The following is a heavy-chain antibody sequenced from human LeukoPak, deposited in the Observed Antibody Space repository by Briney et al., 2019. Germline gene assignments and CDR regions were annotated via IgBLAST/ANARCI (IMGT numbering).Heavy chain of an antibody. D-gene: IGHD3-9*01. CDR3: ARELSYYDILTGYLGFGY. CDR2: IWYDGSNK. J-gene: IGHJ4*02. V-gene: IGHV3-33*01. CDR1: GFTFSSYG. Sequence: GRSLRLSCAASGFTFSSYGMHWVRQAPGKGLEWVAVIWYDGSNKYYADSVKGRFTISRDNSKNTLYLQMNSLRAEDTAAYYCARELSYYDILTGYLGFGYWGQGTLVTVSS.